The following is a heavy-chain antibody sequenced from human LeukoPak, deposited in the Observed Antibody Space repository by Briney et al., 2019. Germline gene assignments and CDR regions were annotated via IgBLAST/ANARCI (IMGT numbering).Heavy chain of an antibody. D-gene: IGHD3-22*01. V-gene: IGHV3-53*01. Sequence: PGGSLRLSCAASGFTVSSNHMSWVRQGPGKGLEWVSVIYSGGSTYYADSVKGRFTISRDNAKNSLYLQMNSLRAEDTALYYCARDLRVVITGSFDSWGQGTLVTVSS. CDR3: ARDLRVVITGSFDS. J-gene: IGHJ4*02. CDR2: IYSGGST. CDR1: GFTVSSNH.